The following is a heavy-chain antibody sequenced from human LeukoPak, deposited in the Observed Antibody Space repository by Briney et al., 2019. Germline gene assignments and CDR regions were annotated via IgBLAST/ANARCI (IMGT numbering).Heavy chain of an antibody. V-gene: IGHV3-21*01. CDR3: ARVYSRVGPFDY. D-gene: IGHD6-13*01. CDR1: GFTFSDYS. CDR2: ISSSSPYI. J-gene: IGHJ4*02. Sequence: GGSLRLSCAASGFTFSDYSMNWGRQAPGKGLEWVSSISSSSPYIYYADSVKGRFTISRDNAKNSLYLQMNSLRAEDTAVYYCARVYSRVGPFDYWGQGTLVTVSS.